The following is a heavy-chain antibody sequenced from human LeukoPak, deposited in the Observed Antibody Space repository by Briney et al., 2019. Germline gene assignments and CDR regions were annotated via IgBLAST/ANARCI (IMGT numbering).Heavy chain of an antibody. Sequence: SETLSLTCAVYGGSFSGYYWSWIRQPPGKGLEWIGEINHSGSTNYNPSLKSRVTISVGTSKNQFSLKLSSVTAADTAVYYCARADPSTTAPHDYWGQGTLVTVSS. D-gene: IGHD2/OR15-2a*01. J-gene: IGHJ4*02. CDR3: ARADPSTTAPHDY. CDR2: INHSGST. V-gene: IGHV4-34*01. CDR1: GGSFSGYY.